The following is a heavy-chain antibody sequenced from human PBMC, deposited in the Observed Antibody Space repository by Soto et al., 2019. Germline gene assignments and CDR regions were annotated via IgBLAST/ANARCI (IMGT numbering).Heavy chain of an antibody. CDR3: ATLGERQPPPHYGMDV. Sequence: SETLSLTCTVSGGSISSYYWSWIRQPPGKGLEWIGYIYYSGSTNYNPSLKSRVTVSVDTSKSQFSLKLSSVTAADTAVYYCATLGERQPPPHYGMDVWGQGTTVTVSS. CDR1: GGSISSYY. D-gene: IGHD1-1*01. V-gene: IGHV4-59*12. CDR2: IYYSGST. J-gene: IGHJ6*02.